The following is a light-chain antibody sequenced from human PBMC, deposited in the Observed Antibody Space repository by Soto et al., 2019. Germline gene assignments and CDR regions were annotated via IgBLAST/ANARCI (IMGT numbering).Light chain of an antibody. CDR2: EVS. J-gene: IGLJ3*02. CDR1: SSDVGGYNY. V-gene: IGLV2-14*01. CDR3: SSYTSSSTLV. Sequence: QSALTQPASVSGSPGQSITISCTGTSSDVGGYNYVSWYQQHPGKAPKLMIYEVSNRPSGVSNRFSGSKSGNTASLTISWLQADDEADYYCSSYTSSSTLVFGGGTKVTVL.